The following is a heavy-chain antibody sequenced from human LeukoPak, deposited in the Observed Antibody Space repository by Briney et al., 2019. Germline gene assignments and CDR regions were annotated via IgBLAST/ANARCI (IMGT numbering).Heavy chain of an antibody. Sequence: GESLKISCKGSGYSFTNYWIGWVREMPGKGLEWMGIIYPGDSDTRYSPSFQGQVTISADKSISTVYLQWSSLKASDTAMYYCARLTGSSSLHFDYWGQGTLVTVSS. V-gene: IGHV5-51*01. CDR1: GYSFTNYW. J-gene: IGHJ4*02. CDR3: ARLTGSSSLHFDY. D-gene: IGHD6-6*01. CDR2: IYPGDSDT.